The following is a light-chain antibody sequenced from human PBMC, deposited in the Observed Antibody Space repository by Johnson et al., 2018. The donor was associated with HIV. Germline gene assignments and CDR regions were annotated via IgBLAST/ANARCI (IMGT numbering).Light chain of an antibody. Sequence: QSVLTQPPSVSAAPGQKVTISCSGSSSNIGNNYVSWYQQLPGTAPKLLIYENNKRPSGIPDRFSGSKSGTSATLGITGLQTGDEADYYCGTWDSSLGAHDDFGSGTEATVL. CDR3: GTWDSSLGAHDD. J-gene: IGLJ1*01. CDR1: SSNIGNNY. V-gene: IGLV1-51*02. CDR2: ENN.